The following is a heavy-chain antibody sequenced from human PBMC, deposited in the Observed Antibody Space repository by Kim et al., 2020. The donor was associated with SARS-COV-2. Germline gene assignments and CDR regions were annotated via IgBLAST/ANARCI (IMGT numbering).Heavy chain of an antibody. V-gene: IGHV3-74*01. J-gene: IGHJ4*02. CDR3: ASHYTANAWDKIYY. CDR1: GFTFSSYW. CDR2: VNSDGSSK. D-gene: IGHD3-16*01. Sequence: GGSLRLSCVASGFTFSSYWMHWVRQAPGKGLVWVSSVNSDGSSKSYADSVKGRFTISRDNARNTLYLEMNSLRAEDTAVYYCASHYTANAWDKIYYCGQG.